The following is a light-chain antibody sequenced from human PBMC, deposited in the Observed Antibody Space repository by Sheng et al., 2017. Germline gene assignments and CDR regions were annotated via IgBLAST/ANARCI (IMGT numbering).Light chain of an antibody. CDR2: YKSDSDK. CDR1: SGINVGTYR. V-gene: IGLV5-45*03. CDR3: MIWHNSAWV. Sequence: QAVLTQPSSLSASPGASASLTCTLRSGINVGTYRIYWYQQKPGSPPQYLLRYKSDSDKQQGSGVPSRFSGSKDASANAGILLISGLQSEDEADYYCMIWHNSAWVFGGGTKLTRP. J-gene: IGLJ3*02.